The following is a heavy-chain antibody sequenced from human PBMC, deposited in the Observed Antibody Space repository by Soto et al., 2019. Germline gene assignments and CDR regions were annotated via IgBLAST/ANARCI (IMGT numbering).Heavy chain of an antibody. J-gene: IGHJ4*02. Sequence: QVQLQESGPGLVKPSGTLSLTCAVSGGSISTSNWWSWVRQPPGKGLEWVGEVYHSGSTNYNPSFKSRGAMSVDKANNQCSLKLNSVTAADTAMYYCERTSTSGTRFDYWGQGSLVTVSS. CDR3: ERTSTSGTRFDY. CDR2: VYHSGST. D-gene: IGHD1-1*01. CDR1: GGSISTSNW. V-gene: IGHV4-4*02.